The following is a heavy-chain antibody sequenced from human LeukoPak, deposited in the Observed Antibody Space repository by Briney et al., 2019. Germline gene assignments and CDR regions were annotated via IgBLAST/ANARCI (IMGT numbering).Heavy chain of an antibody. CDR3: ASGTAAGTMGYYYYYGMDV. Sequence: ASVSVSCTASGGTFSSYAISWVRQAPGQRLEWMGWISAYNGNTNYAQKLQGRVTMTTDTSTSTAYMELRSLRSDDTAVYYCASGTAAGTMGYYYYYGMDVWGQGTTVTVSS. CDR1: GGTFSSYA. J-gene: IGHJ6*02. D-gene: IGHD6-13*01. V-gene: IGHV1-18*01. CDR2: ISAYNGNT.